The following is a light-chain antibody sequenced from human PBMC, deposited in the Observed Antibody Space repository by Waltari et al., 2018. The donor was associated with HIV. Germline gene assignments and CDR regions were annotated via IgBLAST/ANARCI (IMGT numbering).Light chain of an antibody. CDR2: SNN. CDR1: RSNIASNT. Sequence: QSVLTQPPSASGTPGQRVTISCSGSRSNIASNTVNWYQQLPGTAPKLLIYSNNPRPSGIPDRFSCSKSGTSASLAISGLQSEDEADYYCAAWDDNMNGWVFGGGTKLTVL. J-gene: IGLJ3*02. V-gene: IGLV1-44*01. CDR3: AAWDDNMNGWV.